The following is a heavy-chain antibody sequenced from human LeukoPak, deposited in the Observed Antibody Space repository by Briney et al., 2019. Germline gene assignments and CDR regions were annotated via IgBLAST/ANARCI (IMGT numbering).Heavy chain of an antibody. CDR2: IDWDDDK. J-gene: IGHJ6*02. CDR1: GFSLSTSGMC. Sequence: SGPTLVNPTQTLTLTCTFSGFSLSTSGMCVSWIRQPPGKALEWLARIDWDDDKYYSTSLKTRLTISKDTSKNQVVLTMTNMDPVDTATYYCARRPYSSGWPGGMDVWGQGTTVTVSS. CDR3: ARRPYSSGWPGGMDV. D-gene: IGHD6-19*01. V-gene: IGHV2-70*11.